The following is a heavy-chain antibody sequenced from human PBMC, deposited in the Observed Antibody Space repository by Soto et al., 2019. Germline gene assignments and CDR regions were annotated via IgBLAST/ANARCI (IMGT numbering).Heavy chain of an antibody. CDR2: ISFDGSNK. J-gene: IGHJ4*02. D-gene: IGHD2-15*01. CDR3: ARDVVFWP. Sequence: GGSLRLSCAASGFIFNSYAVHWVRQAPGKGMEWVAFISFDGSNKDYADSVKGRFIISRDNSKNTLYLQMNSLRPEDTAVYYCARDVVFWPWGQGTLVTVSS. CDR1: GFIFNSYA. V-gene: IGHV3-30-3*01.